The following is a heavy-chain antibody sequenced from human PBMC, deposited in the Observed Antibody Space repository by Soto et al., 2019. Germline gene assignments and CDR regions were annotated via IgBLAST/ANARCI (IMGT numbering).Heavy chain of an antibody. Sequence: SETLSLTCTVSGGSISSSSYYWGWIRQPPGKGLEWIGSIYYSGSTYYNPSLKSRVTISVDTSKNQFSLKLSSVTAADTAVYYCARDDKGLLWFGEPWFDPWGQGTLVTVSS. CDR1: GGSISSSSYY. CDR3: ARDDKGLLWFGEPWFDP. V-gene: IGHV4-39*02. CDR2: IYYSGST. J-gene: IGHJ5*02. D-gene: IGHD3-10*01.